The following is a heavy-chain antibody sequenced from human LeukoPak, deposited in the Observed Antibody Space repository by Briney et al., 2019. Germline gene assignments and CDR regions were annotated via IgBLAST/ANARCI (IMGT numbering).Heavy chain of an antibody. J-gene: IGHJ6*03. CDR2: ISSSSSYI. CDR3: ARDYGSYLLPKYYYMDV. D-gene: IGHD1-26*01. CDR1: GFTFSSYS. V-gene: IGHV3-21*01. Sequence: GGSLRLSCAASGFTFSSYSMNWVRQAPWKGLEWVSSISSSSSYIYYADSVKGRFTISRDNAKNSLYLQMNSLRAEDTAVYYCARDYGSYLLPKYYYMDVWGKGTTVTVSS.